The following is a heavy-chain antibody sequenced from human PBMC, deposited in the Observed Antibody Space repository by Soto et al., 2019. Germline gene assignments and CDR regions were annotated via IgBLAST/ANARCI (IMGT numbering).Heavy chain of an antibody. Sequence: QVQLVQSGAEVKKPGASVKVSCKASGYTCTSYGISWVRQAPGQGLEGMGWISAYNGNTNYAQKLQGRVTMTTDTSTSTAYMELRNLRSDDTAVYYCARDGSDSSSWYMGIVGWGQGTLVTVSS. J-gene: IGHJ4*02. CDR2: ISAYNGNT. CDR1: GYTCTSYG. V-gene: IGHV1-18*01. D-gene: IGHD6-13*01. CDR3: ARDGSDSSSWYMGIVG.